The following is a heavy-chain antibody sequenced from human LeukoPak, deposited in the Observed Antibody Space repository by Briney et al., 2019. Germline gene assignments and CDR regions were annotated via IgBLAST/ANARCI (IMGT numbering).Heavy chain of an antibody. CDR3: ARGRTMDGSTPPFEI. J-gene: IGHJ3*02. CDR1: GYTFTNYY. CDR2: IDPNTGDT. Sequence: ASVKVSCKASGYTFTNYYMHWVRQAPGQGLEWMGWIDPNTGDTNYSQNIQGRATMTRDTSINTAYMEFTGLGSDDTAVYYCARGRTMDGSTPPFEIWGQGTMVTVSS. V-gene: IGHV1-2*02. D-gene: IGHD4/OR15-4a*01.